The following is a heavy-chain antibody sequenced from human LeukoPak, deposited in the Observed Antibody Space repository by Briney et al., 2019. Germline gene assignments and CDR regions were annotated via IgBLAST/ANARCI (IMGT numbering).Heavy chain of an antibody. D-gene: IGHD6-13*01. CDR3: ARGGYSSSWYGFFDY. V-gene: IGHV1-18*01. CDR2: ISAYNGNT. Sequence: ASVKVSCKASGGTFSSYAISWVRQAPGQGLEWMGWISAYNGNTNYAQKLQGRVTMTTDTSTSTAYMELRSLRSDDTAVYYCARGGYSSSWYGFFDYWGQGTLVTVSS. J-gene: IGHJ4*02. CDR1: GGTFSSYA.